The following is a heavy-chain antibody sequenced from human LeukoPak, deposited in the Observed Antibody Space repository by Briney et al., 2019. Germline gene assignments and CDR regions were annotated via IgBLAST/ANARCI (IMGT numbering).Heavy chain of an antibody. CDR1: GFSFSNYW. J-gene: IGHJ4*02. D-gene: IGHD6-13*01. CDR2: INSDGSNT. CDR3: ARDPTGIAEFGGYFDY. Sequence: QPGGSLRLSCTASGFSFSNYWVHWFRQAPGKGLVWVSRINSDGSNTRYADSVKGRFTISRDNAKNTVYLQMNSLRAEDTAMYYCARDPTGIAEFGGYFDYWGQGTLVTVSS. V-gene: IGHV3-74*01.